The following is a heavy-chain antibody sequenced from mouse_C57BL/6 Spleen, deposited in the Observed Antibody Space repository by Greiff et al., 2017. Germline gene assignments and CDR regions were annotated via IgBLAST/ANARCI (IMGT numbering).Heavy chain of an antibody. CDR3: ASYYGSSYTYAMDY. Sequence: EVQLQESGPGLVKPSQSLSLTCSVTGYSITSGYYWNWIRQFPGNKLEWMGYISYDGSNNYNPSLKNRISITRDTSKNQFFLKLNSVTTEDTATYYCASYYGSSYTYAMDYWGQGTSVTVSS. CDR2: ISYDGSN. V-gene: IGHV3-6*01. D-gene: IGHD1-1*01. CDR1: GYSITSGYY. J-gene: IGHJ4*01.